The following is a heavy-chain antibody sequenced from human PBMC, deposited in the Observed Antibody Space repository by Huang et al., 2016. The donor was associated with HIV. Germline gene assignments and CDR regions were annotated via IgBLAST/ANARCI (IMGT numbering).Heavy chain of an antibody. CDR2: ISSNSSYI. D-gene: IGHD5-12*01. Sequence: EVQLVESGGGLVKPGGSLRLSCEASGFPFSSYSVNWVRQDPGKGLEWVSSISSNSSYIYYADSVKGRFTISRDNAKNSLYLQMNSLRVEDTAVYYCEMATSNWGQGTMVTVSS. CDR3: EMATSN. V-gene: IGHV3-21*01. CDR1: GFPFSSYS. J-gene: IGHJ4*02.